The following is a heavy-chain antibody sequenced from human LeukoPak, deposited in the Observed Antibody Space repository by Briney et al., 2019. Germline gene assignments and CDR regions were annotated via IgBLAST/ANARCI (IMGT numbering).Heavy chain of an antibody. D-gene: IGHD3-16*01. J-gene: IGHJ4*02. Sequence: SETLSLTCAVYGGSFSGYYWSWIRQPPGKGLEWIGEINHSGSTNYNPSLKSRVTISVDTSKNQFSLRLSSVTAADTAVYYCARTAWGSGGTRPFDYWGQGTLVAVSS. CDR2: INHSGST. CDR1: GGSFSGYY. V-gene: IGHV4-34*01. CDR3: ARTAWGSGGTRPFDY.